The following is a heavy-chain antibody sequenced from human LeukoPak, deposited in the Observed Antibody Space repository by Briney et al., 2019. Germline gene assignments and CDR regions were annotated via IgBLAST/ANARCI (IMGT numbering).Heavy chain of an antibody. D-gene: IGHD1-1*01. CDR3: AKAGARGNVNWFDS. J-gene: IGHJ5*01. CDR2: ISGSGGST. CDR1: GFTFSSYA. V-gene: IGHV3-23*01. Sequence: GGSLRLSCAASGFTFSSYAMSWVRQAPGKGLEWVSAISGSGGSTYYADSVKGRFTTSRDNSKNILYLQMNNLRGEDTAVYYCAKAGARGNVNWFDSWGQGTLVTVSS.